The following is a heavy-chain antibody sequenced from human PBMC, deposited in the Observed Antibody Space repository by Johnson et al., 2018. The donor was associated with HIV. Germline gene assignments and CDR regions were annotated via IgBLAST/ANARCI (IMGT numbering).Heavy chain of an antibody. CDR3: ARAPEVRGVDAFDV. CDR2: ISYDGSIK. J-gene: IGHJ3*01. D-gene: IGHD3-10*01. V-gene: IGHV3-30*04. Sequence: QMLLVESGGGVVQPGRSLRLSCAASGFTFSSYAMHWVRQAPGKGLEWVAVISYDGSIKYYTDSVKGRFTISRDNAKNSLSLQMNSLRAEDTAVYYCARAPEVRGVDAFDVWGQGTVVTVSS. CDR1: GFTFSSYA.